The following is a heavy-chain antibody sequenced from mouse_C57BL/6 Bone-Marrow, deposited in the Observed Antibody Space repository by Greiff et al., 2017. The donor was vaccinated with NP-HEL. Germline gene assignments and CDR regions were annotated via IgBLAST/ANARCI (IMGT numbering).Heavy chain of an antibody. CDR1: GYAFSSYW. V-gene: IGHV1-80*01. Sequence: QVQLKESGAELVKPGASVKISCKASGYAFSSYWMNWVKQRPGKGLEWIGQIYPGDGDTNYNGKFKGKATLTADKSSSTAYMQLSSLTSEDSAVYFCARKGEFITTVVATEGAMDYWGQGTSVTVSS. D-gene: IGHD1-1*01. CDR2: IYPGDGDT. CDR3: ARKGEFITTVVATEGAMDY. J-gene: IGHJ4*01.